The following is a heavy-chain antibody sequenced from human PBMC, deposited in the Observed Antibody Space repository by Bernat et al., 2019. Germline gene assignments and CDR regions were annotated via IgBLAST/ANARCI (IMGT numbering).Heavy chain of an antibody. Sequence: EVQLVESGGGLVQPGGSLRLSCAASGFTFSIYRMNWVRQAPGKGLEWVSCISGSSSSMYYADSVKGRFTISRDNAKNLLYLQMNSLGAEDTALYYCARPYSNNWYDAFDIWGQGTMVTVSS. CDR3: ARPYSNNWYDAFDI. J-gene: IGHJ3*02. CDR1: GFTFSIYR. V-gene: IGHV3-21*01. CDR2: ISGSSSSM. D-gene: IGHD6-13*01.